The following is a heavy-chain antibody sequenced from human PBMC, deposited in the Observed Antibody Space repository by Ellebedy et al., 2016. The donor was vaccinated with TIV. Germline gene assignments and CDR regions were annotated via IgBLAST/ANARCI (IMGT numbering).Heavy chain of an antibody. J-gene: IGHJ6*02. CDR1: GFSFRDYG. Sequence: GESPKISXAASGFSFRDYGMHWVRQAPGKGLEWVAIIWYDGSNKDYVDHVKGRFTISRDNSKNTLYLQMNTLRAEDTAVYYCARAVDSGRDMDVWGQGTTVTVSS. V-gene: IGHV3-33*01. CDR2: IWYDGSNK. D-gene: IGHD1-26*01. CDR3: ARAVDSGRDMDV.